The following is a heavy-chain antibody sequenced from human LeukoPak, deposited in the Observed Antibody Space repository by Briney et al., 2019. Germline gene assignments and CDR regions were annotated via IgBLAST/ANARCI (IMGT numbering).Heavy chain of an antibody. Sequence: GRALRLSCAAAGFTFSSYGMHWGRQAPGKGLEWGAVIWYDGSNKYYADSVKGRFTISRDNSKNTLYLQMNSLRAEDTAVYYCARLGGRYSSGWLDYWGQGTLVTVSS. V-gene: IGHV3-33*01. CDR1: GFTFSSYG. J-gene: IGHJ4*02. D-gene: IGHD6-19*01. CDR3: ARLGGRYSSGWLDY. CDR2: IWYDGSNK.